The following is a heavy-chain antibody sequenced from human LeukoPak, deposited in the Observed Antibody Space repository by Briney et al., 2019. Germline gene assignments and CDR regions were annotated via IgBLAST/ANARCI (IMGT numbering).Heavy chain of an antibody. J-gene: IGHJ4*02. V-gene: IGHV4-34*01. CDR3: ARETTAGYFDY. CDR1: GGSFSGYY. CDR2: INHSGST. Sequence: SETLSLTCAVYGGSFSGYYWSWIRQPPGKGLEWIGEINHSGSTNYNPSLKSRVTISVDTSKNQFSLKLSSVTAADTAVYYCARETTAGYFDYWGQGTLVTVSS. D-gene: IGHD1-14*01.